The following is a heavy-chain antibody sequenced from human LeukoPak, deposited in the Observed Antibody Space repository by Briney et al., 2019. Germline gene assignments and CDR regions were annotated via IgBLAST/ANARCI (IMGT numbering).Heavy chain of an antibody. V-gene: IGHV3-21*01. CDR2: ISASSIYI. CDR1: GFTFSRYS. D-gene: IGHD1-26*01. J-gene: IGHJ4*02. CDR3: ARWAGAILTDY. Sequence: GGSLRLSCAASGFTFSRYSMNWVRQAPGKGLEWVSSISASSIYIYYADSVKGRFTISRDNAKNSLYVQMNSLRAEDTAVYYCARWAGAILTDYWGQGTLVTVSS.